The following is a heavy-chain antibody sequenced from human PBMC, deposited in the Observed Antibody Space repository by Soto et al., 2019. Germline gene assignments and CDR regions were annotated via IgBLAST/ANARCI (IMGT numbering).Heavy chain of an antibody. CDR2: ISYDGSNK. Sequence: QVQLVESGGGVVQPGRSLRLSCAASGFTFSSYGMHWVRQAPGKGLEWVAVISYDGSNKYYADSVKGRFTISRDNSKNTLYLQMNSLGAEDTAVYYCAKSISWDYYYGMDVWGQGTTVTVSS. V-gene: IGHV3-30*18. CDR1: GFTFSSYG. J-gene: IGHJ6*02. CDR3: AKSISWDYYYGMDV. D-gene: IGHD3-16*01.